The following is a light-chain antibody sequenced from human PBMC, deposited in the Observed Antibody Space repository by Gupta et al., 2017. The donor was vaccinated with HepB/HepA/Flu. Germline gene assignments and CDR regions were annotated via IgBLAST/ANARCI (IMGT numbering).Light chain of an antibody. CDR2: DVS. Sequence: SALTPPLSVSGSPGQSITIPCTGTSSDVGGYNYVSWYQPHPGKAPKPRMYDVSNRPSGVANRVSGSKSGTNDSPTLSGLEAEDEADDDYSSSTSSSTEVFGGGTKLTVL. V-gene: IGLV2-14*03. CDR1: SSDVGGYNY. J-gene: IGLJ2*01. CDR3: SSSTSSSTEV.